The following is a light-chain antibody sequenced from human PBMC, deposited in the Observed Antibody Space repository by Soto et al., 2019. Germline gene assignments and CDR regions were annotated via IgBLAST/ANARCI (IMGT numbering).Light chain of an antibody. V-gene: IGKV1-27*01. J-gene: IGKJ4*01. CDR2: AAS. CDR1: QGIANY. Sequence: DIQMTQSPSSLSASVGDRVTITCRASQGIANYLAWYQHKPGKVPNLLIYAASTLQSGVPSRFSGGGSGTDFTFTISSLQPEDIATYYCQQYDNLPSFGGGTKVDIK. CDR3: QQYDNLPS.